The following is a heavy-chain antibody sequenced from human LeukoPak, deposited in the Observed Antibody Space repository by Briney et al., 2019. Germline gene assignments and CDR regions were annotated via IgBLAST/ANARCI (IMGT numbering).Heavy chain of an antibody. D-gene: IGHD2-21*02. CDR2: IYHSGYT. V-gene: IGHV4-38-2*02. J-gene: IGHJ4*02. CDR1: GYSISSGYY. Sequence: SETLSLTCNVSGYSISSGYYWAWIRPAPGKGLEWIGSIYHSGYTHYNPSLKGRVTISVDTSKNDFSLKLSSVAAADTAIYYCARDLTPTHYFDYWGQGTLVTVSS. CDR3: ARDLTPTHYFDY.